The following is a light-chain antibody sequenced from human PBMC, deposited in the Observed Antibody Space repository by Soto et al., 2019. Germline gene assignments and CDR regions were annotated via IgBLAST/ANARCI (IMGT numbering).Light chain of an antibody. CDR1: SSDIGGYNA. CDR3: NSFRVSHLYV. Sequence: SVLTQPASVSGSPGQTITISCTGTSSDIGGYNAVSWYQRHPGKAPKLIIYEVTHRPSGVSDRFSASKSGNTASLTISGLQAEDEADYYCNSFRVSHLYVFGTGTKVTVL. CDR2: EVT. V-gene: IGLV2-14*01. J-gene: IGLJ1*01.